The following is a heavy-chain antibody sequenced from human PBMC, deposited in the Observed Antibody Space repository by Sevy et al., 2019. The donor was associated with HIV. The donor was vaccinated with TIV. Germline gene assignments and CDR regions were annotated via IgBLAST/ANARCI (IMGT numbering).Heavy chain of an antibody. CDR2: IQYDGSNK. Sequence: GGSLRLSCAASGFTFSSYGMHWARQAPGKGLEWVAFIQYDGSNKYYADSVKGRFTVSRDSSKNTLYLQLNSLRGDDTAVYYCAKDGTGFVAAPYNWFDPWGQGTLVTVSS. V-gene: IGHV3-30*02. CDR3: AKDGTGFVAAPYNWFDP. J-gene: IGHJ5*02. D-gene: IGHD6-6*01. CDR1: GFTFSSYG.